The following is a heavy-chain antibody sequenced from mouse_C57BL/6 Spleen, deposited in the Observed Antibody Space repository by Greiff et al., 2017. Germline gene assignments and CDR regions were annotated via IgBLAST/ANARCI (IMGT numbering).Heavy chain of an antibody. J-gene: IGHJ2*01. CDR3: ARRPPYYDYPFDY. D-gene: IGHD2-4*01. CDR1: GYTFPSYW. Sequence: QFQLQQPGAELVRPGSSVKLSCKASGYTFPSYWMDWVKQRPGQGLEWIGNIYPSDSETHYNQKFKDKATLTVDKSSSTAYMQLSSLTSEDSAVYYCARRPPYYDYPFDYWGQGTTLTVSS. CDR2: IYPSDSET. V-gene: IGHV1-61*01.